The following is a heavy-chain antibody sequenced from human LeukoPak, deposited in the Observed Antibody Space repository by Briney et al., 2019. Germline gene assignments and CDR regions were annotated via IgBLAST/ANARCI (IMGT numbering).Heavy chain of an antibody. Sequence: ETLSLTCSVSGASINSHYWTWIRQPAGKGLEWIGRIYISGSTNYSPSLKSRVTMSVDTSRNQFSLNLISVTAADTAVYYCARALNPLPGTYYFDYWGQGTLVTVSS. CDR1: GASINSHY. V-gene: IGHV4-4*07. CDR3: ARALNPLPGTYYFDY. J-gene: IGHJ4*02. D-gene: IGHD2-15*01. CDR2: IYISGST.